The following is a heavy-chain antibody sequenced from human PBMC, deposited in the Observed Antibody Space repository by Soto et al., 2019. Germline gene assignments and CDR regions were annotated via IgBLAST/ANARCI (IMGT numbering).Heavy chain of an antibody. V-gene: IGHV3-23*01. CDR3: AKDPSWFGELSPQDY. Sequence: GGSLRLSCAASGFTFSSYAMSWVRQAPGKGLEWVSAISGSGGSTYYADSVKGRFTISRDNSKNTPYLQMNSLRAEDTAVYYCAKDPSWFGELSPQDYWGQGTLVTVSS. CDR1: GFTFSSYA. D-gene: IGHD3-10*01. J-gene: IGHJ4*02. CDR2: ISGSGGST.